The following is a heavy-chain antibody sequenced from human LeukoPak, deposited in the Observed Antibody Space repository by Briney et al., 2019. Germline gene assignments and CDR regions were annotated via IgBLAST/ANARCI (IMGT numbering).Heavy chain of an antibody. CDR2: ISGSGVII. V-gene: IGHV3-23*01. Sequence: PGGSLRLSCAASGLTFSSYAMSWVRQAPGKGLEWVSSISGSGVIIDYADSVKGRFTISRDNSKNTLYLQMNSLRAEDTAVYYCAEGAYSSSWLGQSLYYYGMDVWGQGTTVTVSS. J-gene: IGHJ6*02. CDR1: GLTFSSYA. CDR3: AEGAYSSSWLGQSLYYYGMDV. D-gene: IGHD6-13*01.